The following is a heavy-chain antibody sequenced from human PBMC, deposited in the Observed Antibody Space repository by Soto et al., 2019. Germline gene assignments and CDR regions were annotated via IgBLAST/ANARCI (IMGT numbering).Heavy chain of an antibody. CDR2: IYYSGFT. CDR3: AKSVFP. V-gene: IGHV4-31*03. Sequence: QVQLQESGPGLVKPSQTLSLTCTVSGGSITSGGYYWSWIRQHPGKGLEWIGYIYYSGFTYYNPSLKSRVTITVSTSKNQFTLMQSSVTAAATAVDYCAKSVFPWGQGTMVTVSS. CDR1: GGSITSGGYY. J-gene: IGHJ5*02.